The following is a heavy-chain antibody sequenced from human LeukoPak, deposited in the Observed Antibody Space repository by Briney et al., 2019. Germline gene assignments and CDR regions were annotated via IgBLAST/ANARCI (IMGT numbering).Heavy chain of an antibody. V-gene: IGHV3-23*01. Sequence: GGSLRLSCAASGFTFSSYAMSWVRQAPGKGLEWVSAISGSGVSTYYADSVKGRFTISRDNSKNTLYLQMNSLRAEDTAVYYCAKEGALGCCSSTSCEDAFDIWGQGTMVTVSS. CDR2: ISGSGVST. J-gene: IGHJ3*02. CDR3: AKEGALGCCSSTSCEDAFDI. CDR1: GFTFSSYA. D-gene: IGHD2-2*01.